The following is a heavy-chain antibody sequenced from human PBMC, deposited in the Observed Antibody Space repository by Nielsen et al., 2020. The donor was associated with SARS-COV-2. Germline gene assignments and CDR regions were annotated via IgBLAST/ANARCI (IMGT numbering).Heavy chain of an antibody. V-gene: IGHV5-51*01. J-gene: IGHJ4*02. CDR3: ATLDCSGGSCYRY. CDR2: IYPDDSDT. D-gene: IGHD2-15*01. CDR1: GYSFTNYW. Sequence: GESLKISCQGSGYSFTNYWIGWVRQMPGKGLEWMGIIYPDDSDTRYSPSFQGQVTISADKSISTAYLQWSSLKASDSARYYCATLDCSGGSCYRYWGQGTLVTVSS.